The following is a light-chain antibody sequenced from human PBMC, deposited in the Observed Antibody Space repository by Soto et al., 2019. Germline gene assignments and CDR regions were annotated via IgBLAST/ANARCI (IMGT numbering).Light chain of an antibody. V-gene: IGKV1-39*01. Sequence: DIQMTQSPSSLSASVGDRVTITCRASQSISSYLNWYQQKPGKAPKVLIYDASSLQSGVPSRFSGSGTGTDLTLTISSLQPEDFATYYCQQSYSMSWTFGQGTKVEIK. CDR3: QQSYSMSWT. CDR2: DAS. CDR1: QSISSY. J-gene: IGKJ1*01.